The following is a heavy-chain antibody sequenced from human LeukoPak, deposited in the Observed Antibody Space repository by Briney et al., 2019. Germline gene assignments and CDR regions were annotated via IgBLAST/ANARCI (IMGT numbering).Heavy chain of an antibody. J-gene: IGHJ4*02. CDR1: GGTFSSYA. CDR3: ASVATMSRGFDY. D-gene: IGHD5-12*01. Sequence: ASVKVSCKASGGTFSSYAISWVRQAPGQGLEWMGRIIPILGIANYAQKFQGRVTITADKSTSTAYMELSSLRSEDTAVYYCASVATMSRGFDYWGQGTLVTVSS. V-gene: IGHV1-69*04. CDR2: IIPILGIA.